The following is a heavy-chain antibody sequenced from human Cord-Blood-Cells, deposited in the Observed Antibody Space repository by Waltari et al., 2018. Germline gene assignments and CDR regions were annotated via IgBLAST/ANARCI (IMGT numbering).Heavy chain of an antibody. CDR3: ARIRIVRAFDI. J-gene: IGHJ3*02. Sequence: EVQLVESGGGLVQPGGSLRLSCAASGFTFSSYWMSWVRQAPGKGLEVVANINQDGSEKYDVDSVKGRFTISRDNAKNSLYLQMNSLRAEDTAVYYCARIRIVRAFDIWGQGTMVTVSS. V-gene: IGHV3-7*01. CDR2: INQDGSEK. D-gene: IGHD6-6*01. CDR1: GFTFSSYW.